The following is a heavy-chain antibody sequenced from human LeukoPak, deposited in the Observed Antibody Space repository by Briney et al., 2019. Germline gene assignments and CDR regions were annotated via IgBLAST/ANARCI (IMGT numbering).Heavy chain of an antibody. D-gene: IGHD3-10*01. CDR2: IKQDGSEK. J-gene: IGHJ4*02. V-gene: IGHV3-7*01. CDR3: ARSFGFGEFDY. CDR1: GFTFSSYW. Sequence: GGSLRLSCAASGFTFSSYWMHWVRQAPGKGLEWVANIKQDGSEKYYVDSVKGRFTISRDNAKNSLYLQMNSLRAEDTAVYYCARSFGFGEFDYWGQGTLVTVSS.